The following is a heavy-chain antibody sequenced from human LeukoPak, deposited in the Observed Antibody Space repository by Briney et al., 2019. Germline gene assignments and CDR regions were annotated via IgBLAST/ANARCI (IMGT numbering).Heavy chain of an antibody. CDR3: ARDCTNGVCPNDY. Sequence: GGSLRLSCAASGFTFTSYWMSWVRQAPGQGLEWVANIKQDGSEKYYVASVKGRFTISRDNAKNSLYLQMNSLSAEDTAVYYCARDCTNGVCPNDYWGQGTLVTVSS. J-gene: IGHJ4*02. V-gene: IGHV3-7*01. CDR2: IKQDGSEK. D-gene: IGHD2-8*01. CDR1: GFTFTSYW.